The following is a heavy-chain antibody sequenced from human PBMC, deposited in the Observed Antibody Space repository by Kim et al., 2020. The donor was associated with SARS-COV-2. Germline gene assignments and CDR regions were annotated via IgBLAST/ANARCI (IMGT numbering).Heavy chain of an antibody. Sequence: GGSLRLSCAASGFTFSNAWMSWVRQAPGKGLEWVGRIKSKTDGGTTDYAAPVKGRFTISRDDSKNTLYLQMNSLKTEDTAVYYCTTVYNHYYHSTPRGYVAYFDYWGQGTLVTVSS. CDR2: IKSKTDGGTT. V-gene: IGHV3-15*01. CDR1: GFTFSNAW. CDR3: TTVYNHYYHSTPRGYVAYFDY. D-gene: IGHD3-22*01. J-gene: IGHJ4*02.